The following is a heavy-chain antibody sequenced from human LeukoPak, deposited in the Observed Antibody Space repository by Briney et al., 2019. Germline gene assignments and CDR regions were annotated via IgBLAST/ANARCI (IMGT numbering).Heavy chain of an antibody. J-gene: IGHJ4*02. Sequence: GGSLRLSCAASGFTFSSNGMQWVRQAPGKGLEWVAVIWCDGTNKYYADSVKGRFTISRDNSKNTLYLQMNSLRAEDTAVYYCANSAGYSYGYTYWGQGTLVTVSS. V-gene: IGHV3-33*06. CDR3: ANSAGYSYGYTY. CDR1: GFTFSSNG. CDR2: IWCDGTNK. D-gene: IGHD5-18*01.